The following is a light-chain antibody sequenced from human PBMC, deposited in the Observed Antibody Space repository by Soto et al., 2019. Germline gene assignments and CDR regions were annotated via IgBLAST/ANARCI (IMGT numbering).Light chain of an antibody. CDR1: QSVNIY. J-gene: IGKJ4*01. CDR3: QQRASWPLT. V-gene: IGKV3-11*01. Sequence: EIVLTQSPATVSLSPGERVTLSCRASQSVNIYLAWYQQKPGQAPRLLIYDASNRATGVPARFSGSGSGTDFTLSISSLESEDFAVDYCQQRASWPLTFGGGTKVEIK. CDR2: DAS.